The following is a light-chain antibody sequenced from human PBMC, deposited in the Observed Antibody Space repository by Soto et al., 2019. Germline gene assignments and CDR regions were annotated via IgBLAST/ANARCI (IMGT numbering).Light chain of an antibody. CDR2: GAC. V-gene: IGKV3-15*01. CDR1: QNVGSH. Sequence: EIVMTQSPVTLSLSLEERATLSCRASQNVGSHLAWYQQRPGHAPRFLNYGACYRATGIPARFSGSGSGTDFTLTISSLQSEDFAVYYCQQYYNWSPFTFGPGTKVDIK. CDR3: QQYYNWSPFT. J-gene: IGKJ3*01.